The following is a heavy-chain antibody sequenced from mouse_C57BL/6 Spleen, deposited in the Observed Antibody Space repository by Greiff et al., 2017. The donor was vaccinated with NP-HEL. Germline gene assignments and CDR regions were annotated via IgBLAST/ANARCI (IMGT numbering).Heavy chain of an antibody. CDR1: GFTFSDYG. J-gene: IGHJ4*01. CDR2: ISSGSSTI. Sequence: EVQLVESGGGLVKPGGSLKLSCAASGFTFSDYGMHWVRQAPEKGLEWVAYISSGSSTIYYADTVKGRFTISRDNAKNTLFLQMTSLRSEDTAMYYCARSNPYYYAMDYWGQGTSVTVSS. D-gene: IGHD2-5*01. V-gene: IGHV5-17*01. CDR3: ARSNPYYYAMDY.